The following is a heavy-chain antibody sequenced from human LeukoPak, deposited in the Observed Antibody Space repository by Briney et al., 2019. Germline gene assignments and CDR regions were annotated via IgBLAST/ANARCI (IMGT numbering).Heavy chain of an antibody. CDR3: ARGSYCYDSSAYYSPSYYFDY. V-gene: IGHV3-30-3*01. D-gene: IGHD3-22*01. CDR2: ISYDGSNK. CDR1: GFTFSSYA. J-gene: IGHJ4*02. Sequence: GGSLRLSCAASGFTFSSYAMHWVRQAPGKGLEWVAVISYDGSNKYYADSVKGRFTISRDNSKNTLYLQMNSLRAEDTAVYHCARGSYCYDSSAYYSPSYYFDYWGQGTLVTVSS.